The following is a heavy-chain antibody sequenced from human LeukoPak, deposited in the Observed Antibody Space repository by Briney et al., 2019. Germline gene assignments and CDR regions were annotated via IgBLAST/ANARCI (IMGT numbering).Heavy chain of an antibody. CDR1: GFTFSSYS. V-gene: IGHV3-21*01. CDR3: ARELRSGSGGAQMDD. J-gene: IGHJ6*02. CDR2: ISSSSSYI. Sequence: GGSLRLSCAASGFTFSSYSMNWVRQAPAQGLEWVSSISSSSSYIYYADSVKGRFTISRDNAKNSLYLQMNSLRAEDTAVYYCARELRSGSGGAQMDDWGHGTTVTVSS. D-gene: IGHD3-10*01.